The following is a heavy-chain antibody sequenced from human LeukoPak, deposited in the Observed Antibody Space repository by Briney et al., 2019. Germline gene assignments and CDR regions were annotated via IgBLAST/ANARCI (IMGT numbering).Heavy chain of an antibody. CDR2: ISSGSSAI. Sequence: PGGSLRLSCEASGFTFTTYSMTWVRQAPGKGLEWVSIISSGSSAIFSADALKGRFTVSRDDAKNLLYLDMNSLRAEDTAVYYWARGHTAVTPHFDFWGQGTLVTVSS. CDR1: GFTFTTYS. V-gene: IGHV3-21*01. D-gene: IGHD4-17*01. CDR3: ARGHTAVTPHFDF. J-gene: IGHJ4*02.